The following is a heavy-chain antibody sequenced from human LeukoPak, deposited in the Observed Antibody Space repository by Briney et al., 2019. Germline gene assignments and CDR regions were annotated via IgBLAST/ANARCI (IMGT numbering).Heavy chain of an antibody. Sequence: SETLSLTCTVSGGSVSSGGYYWSWIRQPPGKGLDWIGYVYDSGSGKYKPSLNSRVTISIDTSKNQFSLKLNSVTAAATAVYYCARLRSGGYFEYWGQGTLVTVSS. CDR1: GGSVSSGGYY. V-gene: IGHV4-61*08. CDR2: VYDSGSG. D-gene: IGHD4-17*01. J-gene: IGHJ4*02. CDR3: ARLRSGGYFEY.